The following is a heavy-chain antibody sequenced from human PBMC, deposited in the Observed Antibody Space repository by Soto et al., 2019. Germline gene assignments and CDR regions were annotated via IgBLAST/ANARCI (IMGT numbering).Heavy chain of an antibody. CDR2: ISAYNGNT. J-gene: IGHJ6*02. CDR3: AREVASRYCSGGSCYYYYYGMDV. CDR1: GYTFTSYG. V-gene: IGHV1-18*01. Sequence: ASVKVSCKASGYTFTSYGISWVRRAPGQGLEWMGWISAYNGNTNYAQKLQGRVTMTTDTSTSTAYMELRSLRSDDTAVYYCAREVASRYCSGGSCYYYYYGMDVWGQGTTVTVSS. D-gene: IGHD2-15*01.